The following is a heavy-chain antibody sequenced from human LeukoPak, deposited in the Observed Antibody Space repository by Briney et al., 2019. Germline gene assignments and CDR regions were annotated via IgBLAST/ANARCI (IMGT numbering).Heavy chain of an antibody. Sequence: GGSLRLSCVASGFTSSSYWMHWVRQDPRKGLVWVSRINGDGRNINYADSVRGRFTISRDNAKNTLYLQMNTLRVEDTAVYYCAREGWELYYFDYWGQGTLVTVSS. V-gene: IGHV3-74*01. CDR1: GFTSSSYW. CDR2: INGDGRNI. D-gene: IGHD1-26*01. J-gene: IGHJ4*02. CDR3: AREGWELYYFDY.